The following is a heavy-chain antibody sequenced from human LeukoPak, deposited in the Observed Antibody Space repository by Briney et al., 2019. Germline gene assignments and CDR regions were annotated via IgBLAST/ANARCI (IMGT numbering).Heavy chain of an antibody. Sequence: GGSLRLSCAASGFNFSRYGMSWVRQAPGKGLEWVSAISGSGGSTYYADSVKGRFTISSDNSKNTLYLQMNSLRAEDTAVYYCAKARRQWELPSYYFDYWGQGTLATVSS. D-gene: IGHD1-26*01. J-gene: IGHJ4*02. V-gene: IGHV3-23*01. CDR3: AKARRQWELPSYYFDY. CDR2: ISGSGGST. CDR1: GFNFSRYG.